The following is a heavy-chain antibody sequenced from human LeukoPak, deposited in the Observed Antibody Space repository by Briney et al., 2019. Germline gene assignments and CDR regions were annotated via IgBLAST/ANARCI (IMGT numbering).Heavy chain of an antibody. CDR2: ISYDGSNK. CDR3: ARDSYWLGGTIGAFDI. Sequence: AGGSLRLSCAASGFTFSSYAMHWVRQAPGKGLEWVAVISYDGSNKYYADSVKGRFTISRDNSKNTLYLQMNSLRAEDTAVYYCARDSYWLGGTIGAFDIWGQGTMVTVSS. J-gene: IGHJ3*02. CDR1: GFTFSSYA. D-gene: IGHD3-10*01. V-gene: IGHV3-30-3*01.